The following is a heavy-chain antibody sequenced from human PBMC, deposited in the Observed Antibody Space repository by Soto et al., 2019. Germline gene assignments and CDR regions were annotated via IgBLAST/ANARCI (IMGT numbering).Heavy chain of an antibody. D-gene: IGHD3-10*01. CDR3: ARGGYYGSGRPTPGGMDV. Sequence: EASVKVSCKASGYTFTNYGISWVRQAPGQGLEWMGWISAYNGNTNYAQKLQGRVTMTTDTSTSTAYMELRSLRSDDTAVYYCARGGYYGSGRPTPGGMDVWGQGTTVTVSS. V-gene: IGHV1-18*01. CDR2: ISAYNGNT. J-gene: IGHJ6*02. CDR1: GYTFTNYG.